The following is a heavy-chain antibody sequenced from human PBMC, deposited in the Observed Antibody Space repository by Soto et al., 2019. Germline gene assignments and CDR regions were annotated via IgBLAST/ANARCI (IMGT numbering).Heavy chain of an antibody. CDR1: GSSINSSGYY. Sequence: SDTLSLTCTVSGSSINSSGYYWGWIRQPPGKGLEWIGSMFYGVSTYYNPSLKSRVTVSVDTSKDQFSLNLRSVTAADTAVYYCARLPSRHLVDYWGQGTLVTVSS. V-gene: IGHV4-39*01. D-gene: IGHD3-3*02. CDR2: MFYGVST. CDR3: ARLPSRHLVDY. J-gene: IGHJ4*02.